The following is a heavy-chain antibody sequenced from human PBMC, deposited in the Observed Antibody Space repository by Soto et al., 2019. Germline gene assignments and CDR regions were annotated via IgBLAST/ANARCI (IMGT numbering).Heavy chain of an antibody. CDR3: AKDSGRYDFYALAV. Sequence: GGSLRLSCEASGFTFDDYAMHWVRQAPGKGLEWVSGISWNGDTKVYADSVRGRFTISRDNSKNAVYLELIGLRREDTAIYYCAKDSGRYDFYALAVWGQGTTVTVSS. CDR1: GFTFDDYA. V-gene: IGHV3-9*01. CDR2: ISWNGDTK. D-gene: IGHD3-3*01. J-gene: IGHJ6*02.